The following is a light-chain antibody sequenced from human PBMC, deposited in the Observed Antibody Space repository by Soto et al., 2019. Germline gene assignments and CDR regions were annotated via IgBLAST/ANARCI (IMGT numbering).Light chain of an antibody. J-gene: IGKJ2*01. CDR3: QQYGSSPLT. V-gene: IGKV3-20*01. Sequence: EIMLTQSPGTLSLSPGERATLSCRASQSVSSSHLAWYQQKPGQAPRLLIYGASNRATGIPDRFSGSGSGTDFTLTISRLEPEDFAVYYCQQYGSSPLTLGQGTKLEIK. CDR2: GAS. CDR1: QSVSSSH.